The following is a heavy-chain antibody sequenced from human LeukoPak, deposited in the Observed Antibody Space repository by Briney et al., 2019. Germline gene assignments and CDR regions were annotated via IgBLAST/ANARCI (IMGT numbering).Heavy chain of an antibody. CDR1: GGSFSVYS. V-gene: IGHV4-34*01. Sequence: SETLSLTCAVYGGSFSVYSGSWITHPPGKGREWIGEINHSGSTNYNPSLKSRVTISVDTSKNQFSLKLSSVTAADTAVYYCASILYPGFDYWGQGTLVTVSS. CDR3: ASILYPGFDY. CDR2: INHSGST. J-gene: IGHJ4*02. D-gene: IGHD2-8*01.